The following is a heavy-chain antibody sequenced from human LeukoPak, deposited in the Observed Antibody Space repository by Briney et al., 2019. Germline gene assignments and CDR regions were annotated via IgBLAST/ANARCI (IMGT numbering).Heavy chain of an antibody. Sequence: AAVKVSCKASGYTFTGYYMHWVRQPPGQGLEWMGCINPNSGGTNYAQDFHGRVTMTRDTSISTAYMDLGSLGSDDTAVYYCARDGEYGTGSYYRGCFDYWGQGILVTVSS. V-gene: IGHV1-2*02. CDR3: ARDGEYGTGSYYRGCFDY. J-gene: IGHJ4*02. CDR1: GYTFTGYY. CDR2: INPNSGGT. D-gene: IGHD3-10*01.